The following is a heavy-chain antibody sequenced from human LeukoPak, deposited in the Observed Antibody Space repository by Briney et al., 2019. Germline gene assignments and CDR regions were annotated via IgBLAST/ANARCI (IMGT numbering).Heavy chain of an antibody. CDR1: GGSISSSSYY. J-gene: IGHJ4*02. V-gene: IGHV4-39*07. Sequence: SETLSLTCTVSGGSISSSSYYWGWIRQPPGKGLEWIGSIYYSGSTYYNPSLKSRVTISVDTSKNQFSLKLSSVNAADTAVYYCARAHYSSGWQFDYWGQGTLVTVSS. CDR3: ARAHYSSGWQFDY. CDR2: IYYSGST. D-gene: IGHD6-19*01.